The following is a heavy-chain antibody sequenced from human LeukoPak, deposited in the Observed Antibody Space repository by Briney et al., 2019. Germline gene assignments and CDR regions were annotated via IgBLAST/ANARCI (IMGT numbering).Heavy chain of an antibody. Sequence: SETLSLTCTVSGGSISSSSYYWGWIRQPPGKGLEWIGSIYYSGSTNYNPSLKSRVTISVDTSKNQFSLKLSSVTAADTAVYYCAREVEMATIYWGQGTLVTVSS. V-gene: IGHV4-39*07. CDR3: AREVEMATIY. CDR2: IYYSGST. J-gene: IGHJ4*02. CDR1: GGSISSSSYY. D-gene: IGHD5-24*01.